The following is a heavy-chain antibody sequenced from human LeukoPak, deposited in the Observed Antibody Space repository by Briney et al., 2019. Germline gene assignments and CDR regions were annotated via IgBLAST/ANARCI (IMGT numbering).Heavy chain of an antibody. D-gene: IGHD3-10*01. CDR1: GFTFSSFA. CDR3: ARELGVPGWFDP. CDR2: ISGRNNNT. V-gene: IGHV3-23*01. J-gene: IGHJ5*02. Sequence: GGSLRLSCAASGFTFSSFALNWVRQAPGKGLEWVSAISGRNNNTFYADAVKGRFTVSRDNSKNTLYLQLGGLRAEDTAIYYCARELGVPGWFDPWGQGTLVTVSS.